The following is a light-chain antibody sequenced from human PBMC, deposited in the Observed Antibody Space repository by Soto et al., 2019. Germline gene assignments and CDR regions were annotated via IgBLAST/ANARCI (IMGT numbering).Light chain of an antibody. CDR3: QQHYSTPLT. J-gene: IGKJ4*01. CDR1: QSVFYSPNDKNY. Sequence: DIVMTQSPDSLAVSLGERATINCKSSQSVFYSPNDKNYLTWYQQKPGQPPKLLFYWASTRESGVPDRFSGSGSGTDFTLTISSLQVEDVAVYYCQQHYSTPLTFGGGTKVDIK. V-gene: IGKV4-1*01. CDR2: WAS.